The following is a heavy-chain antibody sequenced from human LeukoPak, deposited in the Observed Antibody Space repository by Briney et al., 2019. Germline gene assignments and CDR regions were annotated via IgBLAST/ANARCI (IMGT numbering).Heavy chain of an antibody. D-gene: IGHD2-2*01. J-gene: IGHJ4*02. CDR3: ARGPPAAPGPFDY. Sequence: SVKVSCKASGGTFSSYAISWVRQAPGQGLEWMGGIIPIFGTANYAQKFQGRVTITADESTSTAYMELSSLRPEDTAVYYCARGPPAAPGPFDYWGQGTLVTVSS. CDR2: IIPIFGTA. V-gene: IGHV1-69*13. CDR1: GGTFSSYA.